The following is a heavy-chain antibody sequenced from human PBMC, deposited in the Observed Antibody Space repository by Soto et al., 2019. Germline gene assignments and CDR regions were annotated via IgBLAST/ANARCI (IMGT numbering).Heavy chain of an antibody. D-gene: IGHD3-10*01. V-gene: IGHV3-9*01. CDR1: GFTFDDYA. CDR2: ISWNSGSI. CDR3: AKAKGRVRGVLLDY. J-gene: IGHJ4*02. Sequence: EVQLGESGGGLVQPGRSLRLSCAASGFTFDDYAMHWVRQAPGKGLEWVSGISWNSGSIGYADSVKGRFTISRDNAKNSLYLQMNSLRAEDTALYYCAKAKGRVRGVLLDYWGQGTLVTVSS.